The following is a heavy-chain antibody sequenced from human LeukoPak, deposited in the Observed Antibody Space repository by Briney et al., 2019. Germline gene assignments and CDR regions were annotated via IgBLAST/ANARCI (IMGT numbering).Heavy chain of an antibody. CDR2: INPSSGNT. J-gene: IGHJ4*02. CDR1: GYTFTSYD. D-gene: IGHD2-15*01. V-gene: IGHV1-8*01. CDR3: ARVPYCSGGSCYSAETPFDY. Sequence: ASVTVSCTASGYTFTSYDINWVRQAPGQGLEWMGCINPSSGNTYYAQKFQGRVTMTRNTSVSTAYMELSSLRSEDTAVYYCARVPYCSGGSCYSAETPFDYWGQGTLVTVSS.